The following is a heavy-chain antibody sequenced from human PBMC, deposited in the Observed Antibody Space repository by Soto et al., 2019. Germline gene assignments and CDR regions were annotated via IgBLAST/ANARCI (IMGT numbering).Heavy chain of an antibody. J-gene: IGHJ6*02. CDR2: ISYDGSNK. CDR1: GFTFSSYG. Sequence: GSLRLSCAASGFTFSSYGMHWVRQAPGKGLEWVAVISYDGSNKYYADSVKGRFTISRDNSKNTLYLQMNSLRAEDTAVYYCAKDKEQLGVYYYYSMDVWGQGTTVTVSS. D-gene: IGHD6-13*01. V-gene: IGHV3-30*18. CDR3: AKDKEQLGVYYYYSMDV.